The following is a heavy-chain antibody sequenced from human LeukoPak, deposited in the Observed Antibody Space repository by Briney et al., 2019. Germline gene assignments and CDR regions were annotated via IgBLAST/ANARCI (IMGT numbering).Heavy chain of an antibody. D-gene: IGHD6-13*01. Sequence: PGGSLRLSCAASGFTFSSYAMSWVRQAPGKGLEWVSGITGSGDTTFYADSVKGRFTISRDNSDNTLYLQMNSLRAEDTALYYCAKDYSNIPAPDNPLFDYWGQGTLVTVSS. CDR2: ITGSGDTT. CDR1: GFTFSSYA. CDR3: AKDYSNIPAPDNPLFDY. J-gene: IGHJ4*02. V-gene: IGHV3-23*01.